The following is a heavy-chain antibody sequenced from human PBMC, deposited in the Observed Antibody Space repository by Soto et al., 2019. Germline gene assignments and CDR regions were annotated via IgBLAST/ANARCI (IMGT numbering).Heavy chain of an antibody. CDR2: IYPGDSVT. CDR1: GYNFTTYW. V-gene: IGHV5-51*01. CDR3: ARRRNTVGAPFDY. D-gene: IGHD1-26*01. J-gene: IGHJ4*02. Sequence: GESLKISCKASGYNFTTYWIGWVRQMPDKGLEWMGIIYPGDSVTRHGPSFQGQVTLSVDNSITTAYVQWSGLKASDSGIYYCARRRNTVGAPFDYWGQGTLVPVSS.